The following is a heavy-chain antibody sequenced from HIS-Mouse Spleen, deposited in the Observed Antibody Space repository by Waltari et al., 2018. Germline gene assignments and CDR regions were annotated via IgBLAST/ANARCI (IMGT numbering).Heavy chain of an antibody. CDR2: IYYSGST. J-gene: IGHJ2*01. CDR1: GGSISSSSYY. CDR3: AREIPYSSSWYDWYFDL. D-gene: IGHD6-13*01. V-gene: IGHV4-39*07. Sequence: QLQLQESGPGLVKPSETLSLTCTVSGGSISSSSYYWGLLRQLPGKGLDGIGSIYYSGSTYYNQTLKSRVTISVDTSKNQFARKLSSVTAADTAVYYCAREIPYSSSWYDWYFDLWGRGTLVTVSS.